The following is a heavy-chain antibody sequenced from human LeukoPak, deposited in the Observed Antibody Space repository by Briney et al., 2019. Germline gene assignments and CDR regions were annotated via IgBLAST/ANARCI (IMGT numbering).Heavy chain of an antibody. CDR1: VFTFSNAW. CDR3: TTAAWSSFDY. V-gene: IGHV3-15*01. D-gene: IGHD2-8*02. CDR2: IKSKTDGGTT. Sequence: PGGSLRLSCAASVFTFSNAWMSWVRQAPGKGLEWVARIKSKTDGGTTDYAAPVKGRFTIPRDDSKNTLYLQMNSLKTEDTAVYYCTTAAWSSFDYWGQGPLVTVSS. J-gene: IGHJ4*02.